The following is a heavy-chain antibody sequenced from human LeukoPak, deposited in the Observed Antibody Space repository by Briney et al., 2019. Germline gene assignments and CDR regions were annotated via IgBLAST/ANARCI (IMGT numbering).Heavy chain of an antibody. CDR3: ARDFQYSSGWSENYYYYYYMDV. J-gene: IGHJ6*03. V-gene: IGHV3-30*02. D-gene: IGHD6-19*01. Sequence: GGSLRLSCAASGFTFSSYGMHWVRQAPGKGLEWVAFIRYDGSNKYYADSVKGRFTISRDNSKNTLYLQMNSLRAEDTAVYYCARDFQYSSGWSENYYYYYYMDVWGKGTTVTVSS. CDR1: GFTFSSYG. CDR2: IRYDGSNK.